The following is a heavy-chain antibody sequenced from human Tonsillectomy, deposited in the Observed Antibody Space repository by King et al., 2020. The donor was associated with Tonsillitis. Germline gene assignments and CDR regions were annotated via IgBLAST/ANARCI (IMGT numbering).Heavy chain of an antibody. J-gene: IGHJ2*01. CDR3: ASSRDLRFWYFDL. CDR1: GYSFTSYW. Sequence: QLVQSGAEVKKPGESLKISCKGSGYSFTSYWIGWVRQMPGKGLEWMGIIYPGDSDTRYRPSFQGQVTISADKSISTAYLQWSSLKASDTSMYYCASSRDLRFWYFDLWGRGTLVTVSS. D-gene: IGHD3-16*01. CDR2: IYPGDSDT. V-gene: IGHV5-51*01.